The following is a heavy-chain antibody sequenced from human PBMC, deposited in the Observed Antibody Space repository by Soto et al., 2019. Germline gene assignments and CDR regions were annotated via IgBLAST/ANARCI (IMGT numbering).Heavy chain of an antibody. V-gene: IGHV4-31*03. CDR3: AREQWGFDS. CDR1: NGSISTNGQY. D-gene: IGHD6-19*01. CDR2: IYYTGNS. Sequence: QVQLQESGPELVKSSQTLSLTCTVSNGSISTNGQYWTWIRQRPGKGLEWIAYIYYTGNSYYNPSLKSRLTISIDTSKNQFSLTLRSVTAADTAVYYCAREQWGFDSWGQGTLVTVSS. J-gene: IGHJ4*02.